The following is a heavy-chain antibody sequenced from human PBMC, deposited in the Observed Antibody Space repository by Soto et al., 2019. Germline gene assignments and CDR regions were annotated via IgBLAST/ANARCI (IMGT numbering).Heavy chain of an antibody. D-gene: IGHD2-21*01. V-gene: IGHV1-18*01. J-gene: IGHJ4*02. CDR2: ISSYNGNT. Sequence: QVQLVQSGAEVKKPGASVKVSCKASGYTFTSYGIIWVRQAPGQGLEWMGWISSYNGNTNYAKKLQCRVTMTTDKPPSTADIELGSLRPDDTAVYYCARAGEMGPSYFDYWGQGTLVSVSS. CDR3: ARAGEMGPSYFDY. CDR1: GYTFTSYG.